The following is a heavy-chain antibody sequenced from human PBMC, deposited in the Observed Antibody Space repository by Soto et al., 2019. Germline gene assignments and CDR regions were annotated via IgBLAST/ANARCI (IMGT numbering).Heavy chain of an antibody. D-gene: IGHD2-15*01. CDR2: ISYGGTT. CDR1: GGSMNSGGYC. Sequence: QVQLQESGPGLVKPSQTLSLTCTVSGGSMNSGGYCWNWIRQHPGEGLEWIGCISYGGTTSYNPSLKSRVTISLDPSKNQCSLKPRSVTAADTAVYYCSRGILVWGQGTLITVSS. V-gene: IGHV4-31*03. CDR3: SRGILV. J-gene: IGHJ4*02.